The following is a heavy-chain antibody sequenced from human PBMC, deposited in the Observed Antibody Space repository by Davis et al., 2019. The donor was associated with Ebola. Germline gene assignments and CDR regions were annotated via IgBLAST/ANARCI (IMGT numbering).Heavy chain of an antibody. J-gene: IGHJ4*02. CDR2: INPHNGNT. Sequence: AASVKVSCKASGYTFTNYGITWVRQAPGQGLEWMGWINPHNGNTNYAQNVQGRVTMTTDTSTSTAYMEVGSLRSDDTAVYYCARGEQWLTFDYWGQGTLVTVSS. D-gene: IGHD6-19*01. V-gene: IGHV1-18*04. CDR3: ARGEQWLTFDY. CDR1: GYTFTNYG.